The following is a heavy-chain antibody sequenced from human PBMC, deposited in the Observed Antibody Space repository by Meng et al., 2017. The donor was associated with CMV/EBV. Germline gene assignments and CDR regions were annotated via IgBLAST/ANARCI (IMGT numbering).Heavy chain of an antibody. V-gene: IGHV3-7*01. CDR3: ARDWGYCGYDSPGY. J-gene: IGHJ4*02. CDR1: GFTFSSYW. CDR2: IKQDGSEK. D-gene: IGHD5-12*01. Sequence: GGSLRLSCAASGFTFSSYWMSWVRQAPGKGLEWVANIKQDGSEKYYVDSVKGRFTISRDNAKNTLYLQMHSLRAEDTAMYYCARDWGYCGYDSPGYWGQGTLVTVSS.